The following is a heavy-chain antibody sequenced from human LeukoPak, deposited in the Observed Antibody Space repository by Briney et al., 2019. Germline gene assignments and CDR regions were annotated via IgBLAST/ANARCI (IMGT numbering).Heavy chain of an antibody. CDR2: ISSSSSTI. J-gene: IGHJ3*02. V-gene: IGHV3-48*01. Sequence: PGGSLRLSCAASGFTFSSYSMNWVRQAPGKGLEWVSYISSSSSTIYYADSVKGRFTISRDNAKNSLYLQMNSLRAEDTAVYFCARGTGDGRHAFDIWGQGTTVTVSS. CDR3: ARGTGDGRHAFDI. CDR1: GFTFSSYS. D-gene: IGHD7-27*01.